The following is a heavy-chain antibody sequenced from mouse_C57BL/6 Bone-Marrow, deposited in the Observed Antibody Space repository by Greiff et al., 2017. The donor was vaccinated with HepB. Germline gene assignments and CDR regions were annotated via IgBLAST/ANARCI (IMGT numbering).Heavy chain of an antibody. V-gene: IGHV5-17*01. CDR1: GFTFSDYG. Sequence: DVKLVESGGGLVKPGGSLKLSCAASGFTFSDYGMHWVRQAPEKGLEWVAYISSGSSTIYYADTVKGRFTISRDNAKNTLFLQMTSLRSEDTAMYYCARKNYYGSSDYFDYWGQGTTLTVSS. CDR2: ISSGSSTI. D-gene: IGHD1-1*01. CDR3: ARKNYYGSSDYFDY. J-gene: IGHJ2*01.